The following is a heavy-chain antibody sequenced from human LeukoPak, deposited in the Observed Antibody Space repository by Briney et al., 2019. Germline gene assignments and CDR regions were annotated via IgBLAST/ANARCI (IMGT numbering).Heavy chain of an antibody. CDR2: IQQDGSEK. Sequence: VGSLRLSCAASGFTFSDYWMSWVRQAPGKGLEWVANIQQDGSEKYYVDSVKGRFTISRDNAKNSLYLQMNSLRAEDTAVYYCARLIRPYFDYWGQGTLFTASS. CDR1: GFTFSDYW. J-gene: IGHJ4*02. V-gene: IGHV3-7*05. CDR3: ARLIRPYFDY.